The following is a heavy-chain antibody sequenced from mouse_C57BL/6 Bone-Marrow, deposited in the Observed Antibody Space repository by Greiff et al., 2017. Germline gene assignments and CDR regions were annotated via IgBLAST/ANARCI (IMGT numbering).Heavy chain of an antibody. CDR1: GYTFTSYW. V-gene: IGHV1-61*01. J-gene: IGHJ2*01. CDR3: ARSYRFDY. CDR2: IYPSDSET. Sequence: QVQLKQPGAELVRPGSSVKLSCKASGYTFTSYWMDWVKQRPGQGLEWIGNIYPSDSETHYNQKFKDKATLTVDKSSSTAYMQLSSLTSEDSAVXYCARSYRFDYWGQGTTLTVSS. D-gene: IGHD2-14*01.